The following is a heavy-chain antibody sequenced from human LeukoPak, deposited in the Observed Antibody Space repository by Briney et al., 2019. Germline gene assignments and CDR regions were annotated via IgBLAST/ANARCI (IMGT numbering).Heavy chain of an antibody. V-gene: IGHV3-30*18. CDR2: ISYDGSNK. Sequence: PGRSLRLSCAASGFTFSSYGMHWVRQAPGKGLEWVAVISYDGSNKYYADSVKGRFTISRDNSKSTLYLQMNSLRAEDTAVYYCAKVADYGGNYDYWGQGTLVTVSS. CDR1: GFTFSSYG. D-gene: IGHD4-23*01. CDR3: AKVADYGGNYDY. J-gene: IGHJ4*02.